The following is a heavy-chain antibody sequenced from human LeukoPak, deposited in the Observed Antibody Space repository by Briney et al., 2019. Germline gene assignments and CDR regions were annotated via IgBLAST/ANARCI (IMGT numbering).Heavy chain of an antibody. V-gene: IGHV3-30*02. CDR1: GFTFSSYG. CDR3: AKMYSSSWRYFDY. Sequence: PGGSLRLSCAASGFTFSSYGMHWVRQAPGRGLEWVAFIRYDGSNKYYADSVKGRFTISRDNSKNTLYLQMNSLRAEDTAVYYCAKMYSSSWRYFDYWGQGTLVTVSS. CDR2: IRYDGSNK. D-gene: IGHD6-13*01. J-gene: IGHJ4*02.